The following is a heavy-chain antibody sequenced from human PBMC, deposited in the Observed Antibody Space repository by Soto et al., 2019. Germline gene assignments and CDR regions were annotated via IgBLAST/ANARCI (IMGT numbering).Heavy chain of an antibody. Sequence: EVQLLESGGGGETPGGSWRPSCAPAGLPFSKFPLGWVRQAPGKGRGWVSGISTSGGSTYYADSVEGRFTISRDNSKNTLYLQMNSLRADDTAVYYCWVNSRYSAYDDYWGQGTLVTVSS. CDR2: ISTSGGST. CDR3: WVNSRYSAYDDY. CDR1: GLPFSKFP. J-gene: IGHJ4*02. D-gene: IGHD5-12*01. V-gene: IGHV3-23*01.